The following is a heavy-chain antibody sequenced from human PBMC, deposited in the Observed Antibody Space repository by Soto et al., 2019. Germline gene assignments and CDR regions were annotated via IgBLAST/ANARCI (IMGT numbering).Heavy chain of an antibody. J-gene: IGHJ6*02. CDR2: INPSGGST. Sequence: ASVKVSCKASGYTFTSYYMHWVRQAPGQGLEWMGIINPSGGSTSYAQKFQGRVTMTRDTSTSTVYMELSSLRSEDTAVYYCARGRSSSSWPTGYYYYGMDVWGQGTTVTVSS. V-gene: IGHV1-46*01. CDR3: ARGRSSSSWPTGYYYYGMDV. D-gene: IGHD6-13*01. CDR1: GYTFTSYY.